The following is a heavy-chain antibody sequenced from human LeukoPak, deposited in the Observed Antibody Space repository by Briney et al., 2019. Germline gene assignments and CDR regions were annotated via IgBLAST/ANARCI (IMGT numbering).Heavy chain of an antibody. CDR2: IYYSGST. CDR3: ARGGETYDFWSGYYRNYYYYYGMDV. D-gene: IGHD3-3*01. Sequence: SETLSLTCTVSGSSISSCYWSWIRQPPGKGLEWIGYIYYSGSTNYNLSLKSRVTISVDTSKNQFSLKLSSVTAADTAVYYCARGGETYDFWSGYYRNYYYYYGMDVWGQGTTVTVSS. CDR1: GSSISSCY. J-gene: IGHJ6*02. V-gene: IGHV4-59*01.